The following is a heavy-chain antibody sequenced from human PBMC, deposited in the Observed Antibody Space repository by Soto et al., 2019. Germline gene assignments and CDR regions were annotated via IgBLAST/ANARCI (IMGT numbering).Heavy chain of an antibody. CDR3: ARDGEYSSSSITAGWIDY. D-gene: IGHD6-6*01. V-gene: IGHV3-30*04. J-gene: IGHJ4*02. Sequence: GGSLRLSCAASGFTFSSYAMHWVRQAPGKGLEWVAVISYDGSNKYYADSVKGRFTISRDNSKNTLYLQMNSLRAEDTAVYYCARDGEYSSSSITAGWIDYWGQGTLVTVSS. CDR2: ISYDGSNK. CDR1: GFTFSSYA.